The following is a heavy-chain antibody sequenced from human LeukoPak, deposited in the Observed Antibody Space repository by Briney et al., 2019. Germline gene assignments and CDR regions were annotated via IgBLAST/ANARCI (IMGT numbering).Heavy chain of an antibody. CDR3: AKDFRYSGSYSNYDAFDI. J-gene: IGHJ3*02. Sequence: PGGSLRLSCAASGFTFSSYAMGWVRQAPWKGLEWVSAISGSGYNTYYADSVKGRFTISRDNSKNTLYLQMNSLRDEDTAIYYCAKDFRYSGSYSNYDAFDIWGQGTMVTVSS. CDR1: GFTFSSYA. D-gene: IGHD1-26*01. CDR2: ISGSGYNT. V-gene: IGHV3-23*01.